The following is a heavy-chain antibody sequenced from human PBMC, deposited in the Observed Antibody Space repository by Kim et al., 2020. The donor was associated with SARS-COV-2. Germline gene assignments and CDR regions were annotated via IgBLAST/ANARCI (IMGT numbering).Heavy chain of an antibody. J-gene: IGHJ5*02. CDR1: GGSVSSSNYY. CDR3: ARLEYSSSSRLFDP. CDR2: IYYTGDT. V-gene: IGHV4-39*02. D-gene: IGHD6-6*01. Sequence: SETQSLTCTVSGGSVSSSNYYWGWIRQPPGKGLEWIGNIYYTGDTYYNPSLKSLVTISVDTSKNHFSLKLSSLTAADTAVYYCARLEYSSSSRLFDPWGQGTLVTVSS.